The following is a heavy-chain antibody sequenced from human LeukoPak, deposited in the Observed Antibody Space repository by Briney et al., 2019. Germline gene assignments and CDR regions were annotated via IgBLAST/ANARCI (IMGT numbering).Heavy chain of an antibody. CDR2: INSDGSSS. CDR1: GDTFSTYW. D-gene: IGHD1-1*01. V-gene: IGHV3-74*01. J-gene: IGHJ4*02. Sequence: PGGSLRLSCAASGDTFSTYWMHWVRQAPGKGLVWVSRINSDGSSSSYADSVKGRFTISRDNAKNTLYLQMNSLRAEDTAVYYCASLRFGTTHDYWGQGTLVTVSS. CDR3: ASLRFGTTHDY.